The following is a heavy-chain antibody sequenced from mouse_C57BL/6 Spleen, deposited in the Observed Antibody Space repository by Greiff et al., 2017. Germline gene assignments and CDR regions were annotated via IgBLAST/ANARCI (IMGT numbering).Heavy chain of an antibody. Sequence: QVQLKESGAELARPGASVKLSCKASGYTFTSYGISWVKQRTGQGLEWIGEIYPRSGNTYYNEKFKGKATLTADKSSSTAYMELRSLTSEDSAVYFCARRYYDYDDYAMWYWGQGTSVTVSS. J-gene: IGHJ4*01. CDR1: GYTFTSYG. CDR3: ARRYYDYDDYAMWY. CDR2: IYPRSGNT. V-gene: IGHV1-81*01. D-gene: IGHD2-4*01.